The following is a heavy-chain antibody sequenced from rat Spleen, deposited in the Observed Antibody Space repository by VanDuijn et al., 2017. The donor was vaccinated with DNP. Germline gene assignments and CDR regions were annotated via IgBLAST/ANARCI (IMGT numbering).Heavy chain of an antibody. J-gene: IGHJ3*01. V-gene: IGHV5S23*01. CDR2: ISPSGGNT. CDR1: GFTFSNYD. Sequence: EVQLVESGGGLVQPGRSLKLSCAASGFTFSNYDMAWVRQAPTKGLEWVASISPSGGNTYYRDSLKGRFTISRDNAKSSLYLQMDSLRSEDTATYYCTNQGFAYWGQGTLVTVSS. CDR3: TNQGFAY.